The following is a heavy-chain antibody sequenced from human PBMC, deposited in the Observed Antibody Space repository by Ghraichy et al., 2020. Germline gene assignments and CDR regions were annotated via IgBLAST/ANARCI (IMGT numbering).Heavy chain of an antibody. CDR3: ARGRPRYCSSTSCLQRDY. D-gene: IGHD2-2*01. Sequence: SETLSLTCAVYGGSFSGYYWSWIRQPPGKGLEWIGEINHSGSTNYNPSLKSRVTISVDTSKNQFSLKLSSVTAADTAVYYCARGRPRYCSSTSCLQRDYWGQGTLVTVSS. V-gene: IGHV4-34*01. CDR2: INHSGST. CDR1: GGSFSGYY. J-gene: IGHJ4*02.